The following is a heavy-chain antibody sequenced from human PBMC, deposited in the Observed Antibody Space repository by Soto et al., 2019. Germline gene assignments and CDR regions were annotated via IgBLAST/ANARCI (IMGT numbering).Heavy chain of an antibody. CDR2: ISGSGGRT. V-gene: IGHV3-23*01. CDR1: GFTFSSYA. D-gene: IGHD2-2*01. J-gene: IGHJ3*02. CDR3: AKGAPCSGTNCYEFHAFDI. Sequence: PGGSLRLSCAASGFTFSSYAMSWVRQAPGKGLEWASTISGSGGRTYYADSVKGRFTISRDNSKNTLYLQMNSLRAEDTAVYYCAKGAPCSGTNCYEFHAFDIWGQGTMVTVSS.